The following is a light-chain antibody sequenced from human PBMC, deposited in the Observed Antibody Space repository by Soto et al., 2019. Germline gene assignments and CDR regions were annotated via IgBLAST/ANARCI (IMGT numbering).Light chain of an antibody. CDR3: QQYGRSPLT. J-gene: IGKJ4*01. CDR1: QGVSSGY. Sequence: EIVLTQSPGSLSLSPGEGATLSCRASQGVSSGYLAWYQQTPGQAPRLLISGASSRATGIPDRFSGTGSGTDFTLTFSRLEPEDFAVYYCQQYGRSPLTFGGGTKVDIK. V-gene: IGKV3-20*01. CDR2: GAS.